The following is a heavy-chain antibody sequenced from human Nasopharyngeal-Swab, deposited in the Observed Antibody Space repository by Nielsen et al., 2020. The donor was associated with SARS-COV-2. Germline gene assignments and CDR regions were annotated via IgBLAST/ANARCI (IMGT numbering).Heavy chain of an antibody. CDR1: GYSSTSYW. Sequence: GESLKISCKGSGYSSTSYWISWVRQMPGKGLEWMGRIDPSDSYTNYSPSFQGHVTISADKSISTAYLQWSSLKASDTAMYYCARQYCGGDCDFDYWGQGTLVTVSS. J-gene: IGHJ4*02. V-gene: IGHV5-10-1*01. CDR2: IDPSDSYT. D-gene: IGHD2-21*01. CDR3: ARQYCGGDCDFDY.